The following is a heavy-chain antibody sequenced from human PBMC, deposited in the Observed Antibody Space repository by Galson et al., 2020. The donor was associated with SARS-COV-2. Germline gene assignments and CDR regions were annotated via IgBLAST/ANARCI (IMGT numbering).Heavy chain of an antibody. Sequence: ASVKVSCKTSGYTFTSHYIHWVRQAPGQGLEWMGILNPSSGRTRYAQKFQGRITMTSDTSTMTVYMELSSLRSEDTAVYYCAGDEYCGGECYQDDYWGQGTLVSVSS. CDR1: GYTFTSHY. CDR2: LNPSSGRT. D-gene: IGHD2-21*01. J-gene: IGHJ4*02. V-gene: IGHV1-46*03. CDR3: AGDEYCGGECYQDDY.